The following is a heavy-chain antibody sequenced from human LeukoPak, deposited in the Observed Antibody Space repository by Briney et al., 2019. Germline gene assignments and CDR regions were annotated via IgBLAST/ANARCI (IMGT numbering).Heavy chain of an antibody. D-gene: IGHD4-17*01. Sequence: GGSLRLSCAASGLTFSSYSMTWVRQAPGKGLEWVSYITFTSSTIHYADSVKGRFTISRDNAKSSLYLQMNSLRADGTAVYYCARDRLHYGEYEKTLDYWGQGTLVTVSS. V-gene: IGHV3-48*01. CDR3: ARDRLHYGEYEKTLDY. J-gene: IGHJ4*02. CDR2: ITFTSSTI. CDR1: GLTFSSYS.